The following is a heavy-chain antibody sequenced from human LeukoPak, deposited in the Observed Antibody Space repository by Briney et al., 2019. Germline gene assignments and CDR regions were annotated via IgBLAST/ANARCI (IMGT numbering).Heavy chain of an antibody. CDR2: ISAYNGNT. CDR1: GYTFTSYG. J-gene: IGHJ4*02. D-gene: IGHD4-17*01. V-gene: IGHV1-18*01. Sequence: ASVTVSCKASGYTFTSYGISWVRQAPGQGGEWMGWISAYNGNTDYAQKLQGRVTMTTDTSRSKAYMELRSLRSDDTAVYYCARVTQTDYDFDYWGQGTLVTVSS. CDR3: ARVTQTDYDFDY.